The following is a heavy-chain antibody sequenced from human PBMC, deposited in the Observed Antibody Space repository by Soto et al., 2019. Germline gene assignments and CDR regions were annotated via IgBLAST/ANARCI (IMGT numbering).Heavy chain of an antibody. CDR2: ISYDGSNK. Sequence: GGSLRLSCAASGFTFSSYAMHWVRQAPGKGLEWVAVISYDGSNKYYADSVKGRFTISRDNSKNTLYLQMNSLRAEDTAVYYCARDPRDTALYWGQGTLVTVSS. D-gene: IGHD5-18*01. CDR3: ARDPRDTALY. J-gene: IGHJ4*02. V-gene: IGHV3-30-3*01. CDR1: GFTFSSYA.